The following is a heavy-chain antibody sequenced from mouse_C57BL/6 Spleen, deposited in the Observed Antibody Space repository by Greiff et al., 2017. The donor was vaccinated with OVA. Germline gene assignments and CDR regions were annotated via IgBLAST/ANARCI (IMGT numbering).Heavy chain of an antibody. D-gene: IGHD1-1*01. CDR3: ARGYGPYAMDY. J-gene: IGHJ4*01. CDR1: GYTFTSYW. V-gene: IGHV1-50*01. Sequence: QVQLQQPGAELVKPGASVKLSCKASGYTFTSYWMQWVKQRPGPGLEWIGEIDPSDSYTNYNQKFKGKATLTVDTSSSTAYMQLSSLTSEDAAVYYCARGYGPYAMDYWGQGTSVTVSS. CDR2: IDPSDSYT.